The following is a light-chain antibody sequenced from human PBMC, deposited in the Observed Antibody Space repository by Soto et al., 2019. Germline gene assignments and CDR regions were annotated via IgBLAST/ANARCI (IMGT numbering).Light chain of an antibody. J-gene: IGKJ4*01. Sequence: EIVLTQSPVTLSLSPGERATLSCRASPSVSTYLAWYQQRPGQAPRLLIYDASNRATGIPARFSGSGSGTDFTLTISSLEPEDFAVYYCQQRSNWPPTFGGGTKVDIK. CDR1: PSVSTY. CDR3: QQRSNWPPT. CDR2: DAS. V-gene: IGKV3-11*01.